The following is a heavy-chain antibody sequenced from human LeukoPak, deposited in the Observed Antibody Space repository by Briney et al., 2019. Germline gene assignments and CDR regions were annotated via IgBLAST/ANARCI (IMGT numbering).Heavy chain of an antibody. J-gene: IGHJ5*02. CDR1: GGAIRSHY. Sequence: SETLSLTCTVSGGAIRSHYWNWIRQPAGKGLEWIGRIYSSGYTNDNPFLKSRITMSVDMSKNQFSLRLNSVTAADTAVYYCARDRRSVANWFDPWGQGTLVTVSS. V-gene: IGHV4-4*07. CDR3: ARDRRSVANWFDP. CDR2: IYSSGYT.